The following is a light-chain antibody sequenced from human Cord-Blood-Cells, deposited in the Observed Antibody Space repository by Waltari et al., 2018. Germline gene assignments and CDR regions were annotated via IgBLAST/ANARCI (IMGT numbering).Light chain of an antibody. Sequence: QSALTQPRSVSGSPGQSVTISCTGTSSDVGGYHYFSWYQQHPGNAPKLMIYDVSKRPSGVPDRFSGSKSGNTASLTISGLQAEDEADYYCCSYAGSYTFHVVFGGGTKLTVL. V-gene: IGLV2-11*01. CDR1: SSDVGGYHY. CDR2: DVS. J-gene: IGLJ2*01. CDR3: CSYAGSYTFHVV.